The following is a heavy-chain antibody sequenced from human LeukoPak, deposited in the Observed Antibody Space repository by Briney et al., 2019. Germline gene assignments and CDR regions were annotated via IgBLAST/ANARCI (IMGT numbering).Heavy chain of an antibody. CDR1: GYTFTSYG. J-gene: IGHJ3*02. CDR3: ARPRRSYYYDSSGYFDAFDI. V-gene: IGHV1-46*01. D-gene: IGHD3-22*01. Sequence: GASVKVSCKASGYTFTSYGISWVRQAPGQGLEWMGIINPSGGSTSYAQKFQGRVTMTRDTSTSTVYMELSSLRSEDTAVYYCARPRRSYYYDSSGYFDAFDIWGQGTMVTVSS. CDR2: INPSGGST.